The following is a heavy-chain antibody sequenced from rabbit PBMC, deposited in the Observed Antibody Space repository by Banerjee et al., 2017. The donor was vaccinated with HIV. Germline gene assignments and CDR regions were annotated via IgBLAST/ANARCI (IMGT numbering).Heavy chain of an antibody. CDR3: ARDLAGVTGWNFGL. D-gene: IGHD4-1*01. CDR1: GFSFSSNA. V-gene: IGHV1S40*01. J-gene: IGHJ4*01. CDR2: INTGSGST. Sequence: QSLEESGGDLVKPGASLTLTCTASGFSFSSNAMCWVRQAPGKGLEWIGCINTGSGSTWYASWAKGRFTISKTSSTTVTLQMTSLTAADTATYFCARDLAGVTGWNFGLWGPGTLVTVS.